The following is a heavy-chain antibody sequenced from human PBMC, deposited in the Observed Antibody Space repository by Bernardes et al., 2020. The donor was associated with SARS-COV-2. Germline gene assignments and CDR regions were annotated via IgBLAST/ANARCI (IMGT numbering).Heavy chain of an antibody. CDR3: AKEWDTVPGNAFDI. J-gene: IGHJ3*02. V-gene: IGHV3-23*01. Sequence: GGSLRLSCAASGFTFSSYAMSWVRQAPGKGLEWVSAIRGNGDTTYYADSVKGRFTISGDNSENTLYLQMNSLRVEDTAVYYCAKEWDTVPGNAFDIWGHGTLVTVSS. CDR1: GFTFSSYA. D-gene: IGHD2-8*01. CDR2: IRGNGDTT.